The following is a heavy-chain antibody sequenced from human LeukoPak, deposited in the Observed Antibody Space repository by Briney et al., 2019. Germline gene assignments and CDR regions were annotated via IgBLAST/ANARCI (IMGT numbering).Heavy chain of an antibody. V-gene: IGHV3-7*01. D-gene: IGHD6-6*01. J-gene: IGHJ4*02. CDR1: GFTFSSNW. Sequence: GGPLRLSCAAPGFTFSSNWMSGVGQAPGKGLEWVAKIKGDGSEKYYVDSVKGRFTISRDNAKNSLYLQMNSLRAEDTAVYYCASPAKYSDTWYFDYWGQGTLITVSS. CDR2: IKGDGSEK. CDR3: ASPAKYSDTWYFDY.